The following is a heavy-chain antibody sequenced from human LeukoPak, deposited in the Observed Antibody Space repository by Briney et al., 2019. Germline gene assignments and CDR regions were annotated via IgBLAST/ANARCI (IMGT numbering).Heavy chain of an antibody. V-gene: IGHV3-7*01. Sequence: GGSPRLSCAASGFTFSSYWMSWVRQAPGKGLEWVANIKQDGSEKYYVDSVKGRFTISRDNAKNSLYLQMNSLRAEDTAVYYCARGTQWLKYYFDYWGQGTLVTVSS. J-gene: IGHJ4*02. CDR2: IKQDGSEK. CDR3: ARGTQWLKYYFDY. CDR1: GFTFSSYW. D-gene: IGHD6-19*01.